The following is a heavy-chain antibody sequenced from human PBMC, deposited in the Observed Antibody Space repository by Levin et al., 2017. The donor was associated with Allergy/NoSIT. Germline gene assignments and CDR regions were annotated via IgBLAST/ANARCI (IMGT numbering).Heavy chain of an antibody. CDR1: GYTFTDYY. CDR3: ARDGGFDN. V-gene: IGHV1-2*02. Sequence: GESLKISCKASGYTFTDYYMHWLRQAPGQGLEWMGWISCKSGDTSYAQKFQGRVTMTRDTSISTAYMEVNRLTFDDTAVYYCARDGGFDNWGQGTLVTVSS. D-gene: IGHD3-16*01. CDR2: ISCKSGDT. J-gene: IGHJ4*02.